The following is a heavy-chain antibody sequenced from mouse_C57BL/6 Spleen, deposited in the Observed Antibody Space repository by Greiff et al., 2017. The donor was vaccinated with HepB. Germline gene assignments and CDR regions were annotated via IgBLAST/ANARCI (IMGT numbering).Heavy chain of an antibody. CDR2: IDPSDSYT. D-gene: IGHD4-1*01. CDR3: ARELTTGLTGYLFAY. J-gene: IGHJ3*01. V-gene: IGHV1-69*01. CDR1: GYTFTSYW. Sequence: QVQLQQPGAELVMPGASVKLSCKASGYTFTSYWMHWVKQRPGQGLEWIGEIDPSDSYTNYNQKFKGKSTLTVDKSSSTAYMQLSSLTSEDSAVYYCARELTTGLTGYLFAYWGQGTLVTVSA.